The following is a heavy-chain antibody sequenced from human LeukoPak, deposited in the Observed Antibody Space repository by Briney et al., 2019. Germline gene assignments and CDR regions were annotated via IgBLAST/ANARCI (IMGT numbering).Heavy chain of an antibody. CDR2: ISSSGSTI. CDR1: GFTFSSYE. J-gene: IGHJ6*03. Sequence: GGSLRLSCAASGFTFSSYEMNWVRQAPGKGLEWVSYISSSGSTIYYADSVKGRFTISRDNSKNTLYLQMNSLRAEDTAVYYCAKDAYYYDSSGYLYYYYYVDVWGKGTTVTISS. V-gene: IGHV3-48*03. CDR3: AKDAYYYDSSGYLYYYYYVDV. D-gene: IGHD3-22*01.